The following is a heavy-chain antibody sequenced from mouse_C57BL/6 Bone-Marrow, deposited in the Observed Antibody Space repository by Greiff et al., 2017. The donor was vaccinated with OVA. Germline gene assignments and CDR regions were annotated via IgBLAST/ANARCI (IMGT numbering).Heavy chain of an antibody. D-gene: IGHD4-1*01. J-gene: IGHJ2*01. Sequence: LVESGAELARPGASVKLSCKASGYTFTSYGISWVKQRTGQGLEWIGEIYPRSGNTYYNEKFKGKATLTADKSSTTAYMELRSLTSEDSAVYFCARMETGTDYFDYWGQGTTLTVSS. V-gene: IGHV1-81*01. CDR2: IYPRSGNT. CDR1: GYTFTSYG. CDR3: ARMETGTDYFDY.